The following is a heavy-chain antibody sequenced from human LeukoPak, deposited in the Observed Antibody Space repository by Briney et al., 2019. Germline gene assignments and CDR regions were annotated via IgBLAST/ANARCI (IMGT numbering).Heavy chain of an antibody. J-gene: IGHJ4*02. CDR2: IYYSGTT. CDR3: ARLGYLGYCSGDSCYFDY. Sequence: SETLSLTCSVSGGSISSSSYYWGWIRQPPGKGQEWIGSIYYSGTTYYYPSLKSRVTISLDTSKNQFSLKLNSVTAADTAVYYCARLGYLGYCSGDSCYFDYWGQGTLVTVSS. CDR1: GGSISSSSYY. D-gene: IGHD2-15*01. V-gene: IGHV4-39*01.